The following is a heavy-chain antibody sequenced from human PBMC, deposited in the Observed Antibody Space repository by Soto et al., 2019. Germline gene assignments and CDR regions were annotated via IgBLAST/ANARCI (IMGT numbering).Heavy chain of an antibody. CDR2: IEPSGGSK. CDR1: GYTFTSYY. Sequence: EASVKVSCKASGYTFTSYYMHWVRQAPGQGLEWMGVIEPSGGSKSYTQKFQGRITITRDMSTSTAYMELSSLRSEDTAVYYCAAGSDSSGYYYDYWGQGTLVTVSS. CDR3: AAGSDSSGYYYDY. V-gene: IGHV1-46*01. D-gene: IGHD3-22*01. J-gene: IGHJ4*02.